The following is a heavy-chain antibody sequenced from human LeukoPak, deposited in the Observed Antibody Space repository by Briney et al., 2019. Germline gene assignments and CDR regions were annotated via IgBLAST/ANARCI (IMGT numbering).Heavy chain of an antibody. J-gene: IGHJ4*02. CDR1: GFTFSSYW. V-gene: IGHV3-74*01. Sequence: GGSLRLSCAASGFTFSSYWMHWVRQAPGKGLVWVSRINSDGSSTNYADSVKGRFTISRDNAKNTLYLQMNSLRAEDTAVYYCAREHYSSSCPDYWGQRTLVTVSS. CDR3: AREHYSSSCPDY. CDR2: INSDGSST. D-gene: IGHD6-13*01.